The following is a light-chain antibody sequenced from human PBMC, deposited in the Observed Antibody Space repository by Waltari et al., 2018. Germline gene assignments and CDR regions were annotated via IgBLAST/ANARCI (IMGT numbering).Light chain of an antibody. CDR1: NIETKT. J-gene: IGLJ1*01. CDR2: DDR. CDR3: QVWDTSSNVGV. V-gene: IGLV3-21*03. Sequence: SYVLTQPPSVSVAPGKMAQITCGGNNIETKTVHWYQQKPGQDPVLVMFDDRDRPSGIPERVSGSNSGDTATLTISGVEAGDEADYYCQVWDTSSNVGVFGSGTQVTVL.